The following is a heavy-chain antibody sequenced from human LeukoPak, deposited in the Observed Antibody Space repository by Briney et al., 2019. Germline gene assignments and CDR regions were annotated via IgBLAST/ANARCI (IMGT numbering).Heavy chain of an antibody. CDR2: IYYSGST. J-gene: IGHJ4*02. CDR1: GGSISSYY. CDR3: ASSYSGTYHRGLVVDF. V-gene: IGHV4-59*01. D-gene: IGHD1-26*01. Sequence: SETLSLTCTVSGGSISSYYWSWIRQPPGKGLEWIGYIYYSGSTNYNPSLKSRVTISVDTSKNQFSLKLSSVTAADTAVYYCASSYSGTYHRGLVVDFWGQGTLVTVSS.